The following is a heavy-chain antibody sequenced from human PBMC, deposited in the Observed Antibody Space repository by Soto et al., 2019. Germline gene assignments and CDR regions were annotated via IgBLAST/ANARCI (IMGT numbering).Heavy chain of an antibody. CDR3: EAGYTNGLDAFDI. D-gene: IGHD6-13*01. J-gene: IGHJ3*02. V-gene: IGHV5-51*01. CDR1: GYTFTNYW. CDR2: IYPGDADT. Sequence: PGESLKISCKASGYTFTNYWIGWVRQMPGKGLECMGIIYPGDADTRYSPSFQGQVTISADKSISTAFLHWTSLKASDTAMYYCEAGYTNGLDAFDIWGQGTMVTVSS.